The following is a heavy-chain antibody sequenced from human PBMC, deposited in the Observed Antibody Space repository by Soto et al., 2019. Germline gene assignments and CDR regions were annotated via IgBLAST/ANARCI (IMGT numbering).Heavy chain of an antibody. V-gene: IGHV4-31*03. CDR3: ARDHTAAAGRYYYYYGMDV. CDR2: IYYSGST. CDR1: GGSISSGGYY. D-gene: IGHD6-13*01. J-gene: IGHJ6*02. Sequence: TLSLTCTVSGGSISSGGYYWSWIRQHPGKGLEWIGYIYYSGSTYYNPSLKSRVTISVDTSKNQFSLKLSSVTAADTAVYYCARDHTAAAGRYYYYYGMDVWGQGTTVTVSS.